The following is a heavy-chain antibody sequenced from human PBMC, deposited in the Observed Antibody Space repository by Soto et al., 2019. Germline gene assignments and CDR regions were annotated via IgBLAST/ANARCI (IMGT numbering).Heavy chain of an antibody. Sequence: PGGSLRLSCAASGFTFSSYAMHWVRQAPGKGLEWVAVISYDGSNKYYADSVKGRFTISRDNSKNTLYLQMNSLRDEDTAVYYCARDHRLYGDVWGQGTTVTVSS. D-gene: IGHD2-2*02. CDR1: GFTFSSYA. V-gene: IGHV3-30-3*01. CDR2: ISYDGSNK. J-gene: IGHJ6*02. CDR3: ARDHRLYGDV.